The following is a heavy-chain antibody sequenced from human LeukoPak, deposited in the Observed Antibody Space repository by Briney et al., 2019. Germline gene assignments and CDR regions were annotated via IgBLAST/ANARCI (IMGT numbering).Heavy chain of an antibody. D-gene: IGHD3-16*01. J-gene: IGHJ4*02. CDR1: GFSFSDYS. CDR3: ARDLSDDYSLDY. CDR2: ITISSSII. V-gene: IGHV3-21*01. Sequence: GGSLRLSCAASGFSFSDYSMNWVRQAPGKGLEWVSSITISSSIIYYADSVKARFTISRDNAKNSLFLQMNSLRAEDTAVYYCARDLSDDYSLDYWGQGTLVSVSS.